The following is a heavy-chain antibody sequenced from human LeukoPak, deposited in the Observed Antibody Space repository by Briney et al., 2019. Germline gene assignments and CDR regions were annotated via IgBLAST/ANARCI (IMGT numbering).Heavy chain of an antibody. CDR3: ARHRGRSGYGYYYYYYMDV. CDR1: GGSISSYY. J-gene: IGHJ6*03. D-gene: IGHD5-12*01. Sequence: SETLSLTCTVSGGSISSYYWSWIRQPAGKGLEWIGRIDTGGNANYKPSLKSRVTMSVDTSKKQFSLKLSSVAAADTAVYYCARHRGRSGYGYYYYYYMDVWGKGTTVTISS. CDR2: IDTGGNA. V-gene: IGHV4-4*07.